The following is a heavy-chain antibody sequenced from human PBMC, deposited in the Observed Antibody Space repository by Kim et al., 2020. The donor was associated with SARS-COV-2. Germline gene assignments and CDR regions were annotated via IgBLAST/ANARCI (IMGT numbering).Heavy chain of an antibody. J-gene: IGHJ5*02. V-gene: IGHV1-69*13. CDR3: ARDLESGDQLLYRGAPPNWFDP. D-gene: IGHD2-2*02. CDR1: GGTFSSYA. CDR2: IIPIFGTA. Sequence: SVKVSCKASGGTFSSYAISWVRQAPGQGLEWMGGIIPIFGTANYAQKFQGRVTITADESTSTAYMELSSLRSEDTAVYYCARDLESGDQLLYRGAPPNWFDPWGQGTLVTVSS.